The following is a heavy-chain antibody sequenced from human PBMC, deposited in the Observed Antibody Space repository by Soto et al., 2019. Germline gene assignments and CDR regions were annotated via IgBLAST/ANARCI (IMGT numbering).Heavy chain of an antibody. J-gene: IGHJ5*02. CDR2: ISIGGDKT. CDR3: AKWDGDGDH. V-gene: IGHV3-23*01. D-gene: IGHD1-26*01. CDR1: GFTFSSNS. Sequence: EVQLLESGGDLIQPGGSLRRSCAASGFTFSSNSFTWVRQAPGKGLEYVSGISIGGDKTWQADSVKGRFTVSRDNSKNTVYLQMNSLRFDDTGVYYCAKWDGDGDHWGQGTLVTGSS.